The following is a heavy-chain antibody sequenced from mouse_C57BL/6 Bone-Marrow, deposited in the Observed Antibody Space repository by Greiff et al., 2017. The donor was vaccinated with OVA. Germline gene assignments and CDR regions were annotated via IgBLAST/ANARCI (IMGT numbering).Heavy chain of an antibody. CDR2: IDPETGGT. D-gene: IGHD1-1*01. Sequence: QVHVKQSGAELVRPGASVTLSCKASGYTFTDYEMPWVKQTPVHGLEWIGAIDPETGGTAYNQKFKGKATLTADKSSSTAYMELLSLTSEDSAVYYCTPYSGSSWYYFDYWCQGTTLTVTS. CDR1: GYTFTDYE. V-gene: IGHV1-15*01. CDR3: TPYSGSSWYYFDY. J-gene: IGHJ2*01.